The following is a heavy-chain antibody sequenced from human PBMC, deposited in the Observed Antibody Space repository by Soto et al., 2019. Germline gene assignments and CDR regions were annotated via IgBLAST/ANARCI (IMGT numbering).Heavy chain of an antibody. J-gene: IGHJ4*02. Sequence: GGSPRLSCAASGFAFRTFGMTWFRQALGKRPEWVSYISSDSSTINYADSVKGRFTISRDNAKNSLYLQMNNLRADDTAMYYCARDLRMVRGGLYLDYWGQGAVVT. CDR2: ISSDSSTI. CDR1: GFAFRTFG. CDR3: ARDLRMVRGGLYLDY. V-gene: IGHV3-48*01. D-gene: IGHD3-10*01.